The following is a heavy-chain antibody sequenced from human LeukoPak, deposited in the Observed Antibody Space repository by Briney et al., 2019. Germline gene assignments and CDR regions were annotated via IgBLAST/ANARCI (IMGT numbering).Heavy chain of an antibody. Sequence: ASVKISCKASGYTFTDYYMHWVQQAPGKGLEWMGRVDPEDGETIYAEKFQGRVTITADTSTDTAYMELSSLRSEDTAVYYCATYLSYYGDYWGQGTLVTVSS. CDR3: ATYLSYYGDY. J-gene: IGHJ4*02. CDR2: VDPEDGET. CDR1: GYTFTDYY. V-gene: IGHV1-69-2*01. D-gene: IGHD1-26*01.